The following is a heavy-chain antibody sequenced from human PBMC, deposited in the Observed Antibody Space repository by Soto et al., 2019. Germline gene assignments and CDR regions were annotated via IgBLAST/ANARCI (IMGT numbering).Heavy chain of an antibody. J-gene: IGHJ4*02. CDR1: GGTFSSYA. CDR3: ARGTTVVTNFDY. D-gene: IGHD4-17*01. Sequence: SVKVSCKASGGTFSSYAISWVRQAPGQGLEWMGGIIPIFGTANYAQKFQGRVTFTADKSTSTAYMELSSLRSEDTAVYYCARGTTVVTNFDYWGQGTLVTVSS. V-gene: IGHV1-69*06. CDR2: IIPIFGTA.